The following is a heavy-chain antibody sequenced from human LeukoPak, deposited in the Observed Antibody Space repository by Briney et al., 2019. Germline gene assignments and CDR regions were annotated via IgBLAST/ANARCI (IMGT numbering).Heavy chain of an antibody. Sequence: PGGSLRLSCAASGFTFSSYSMNWVRQAPGKGLEWVSSISSSSSYIYYADSVKGRFTISRDNAKNSLYLQMNSLRAEDTAVYYCARDPQHYDGSDYHSFWGLGTLVTVSS. V-gene: IGHV3-21*01. CDR2: ISSSSSYI. CDR3: ARDPQHYDGSDYHSF. D-gene: IGHD3-22*01. CDR1: GFTFSSYS. J-gene: IGHJ4*02.